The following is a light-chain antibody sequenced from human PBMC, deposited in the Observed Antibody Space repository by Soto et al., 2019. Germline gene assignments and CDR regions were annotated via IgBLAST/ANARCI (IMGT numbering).Light chain of an antibody. J-gene: IGLJ3*02. V-gene: IGLV2-8*01. CDR2: DVS. CDR3: SSFAGSVAVYVM. Sequence: QSALTQPPSASGSPGQSVTISCTGSSSDVGGYNYVSWYQQHPGKAPKLMIYDVSKRPSGVPDRFSGSKSGNTASLTVSGLQAEDEADYYCSSFAGSVAVYVMFGGGTKLTVL. CDR1: SSDVGGYNY.